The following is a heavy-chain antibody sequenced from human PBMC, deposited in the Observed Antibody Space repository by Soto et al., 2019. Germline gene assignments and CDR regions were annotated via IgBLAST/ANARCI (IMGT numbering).Heavy chain of an antibody. Sequence: SETLSLTCTVSGGSISSYYWSWIRQPPGKGLEWIGYIYYSGSTNYNPSLKSRVTISVDTSKNQFSLKLSSVTAADTAVYYCARDQSGYDFWSGYEMNWFGPWGQGTLVTVSS. D-gene: IGHD3-3*01. J-gene: IGHJ5*02. CDR1: GGSISSYY. CDR3: ARDQSGYDFWSGYEMNWFGP. CDR2: IYYSGST. V-gene: IGHV4-59*01.